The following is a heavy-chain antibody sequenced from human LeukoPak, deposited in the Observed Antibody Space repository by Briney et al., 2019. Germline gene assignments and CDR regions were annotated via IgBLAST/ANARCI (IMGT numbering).Heavy chain of an antibody. Sequence: SQTLSLTCAISGDSVSSNSAAWNWIRQSPSRGLEWLGRTYYTSKWHSDYAASVKGRITINADTSKNQFSLQLNSVTPEDTAVYYCARDLKGADTAMFTGFSWYFHVWGRGTLVTVSS. CDR2: TYYTSKWHS. V-gene: IGHV6-1*01. CDR3: ARDLKGADTAMFTGFSWYFHV. D-gene: IGHD5-18*01. J-gene: IGHJ2*01. CDR1: GDSVSSNSAA.